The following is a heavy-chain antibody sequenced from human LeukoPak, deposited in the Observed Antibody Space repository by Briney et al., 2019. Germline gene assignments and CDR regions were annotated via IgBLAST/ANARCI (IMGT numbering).Heavy chain of an antibody. CDR2: IIPIFGTA. CDR1: GGTFSSYA. D-gene: IGHD3-3*01. V-gene: IGHV1-69*13. Sequence: ASVKVSCKASGGTFSSYAISWVRQAPGQGLEWMGGIIPIFGTANYAQKFQGRVTITADESTSTAYMELSSLRSEDTAVYYCARGRVDVLRFLEWLGDAFDIWGQGTMVTVSS. J-gene: IGHJ3*02. CDR3: ARGRVDVLRFLEWLGDAFDI.